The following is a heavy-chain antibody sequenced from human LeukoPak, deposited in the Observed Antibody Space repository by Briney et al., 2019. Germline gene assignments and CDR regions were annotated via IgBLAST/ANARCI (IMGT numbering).Heavy chain of an antibody. CDR2: ISGSGTTT. CDR1: GFTFSNYA. D-gene: IGHD1-26*01. Sequence: AGGSLRLSCAASGFTFSNYAMSWVRQAPGKGLEWVSAISGSGTTTYYADSVKGRFTISRDSSKNTLYLQMNSLRAEDTAVYYCAKEGNYYGTDYWGQGTLVTVSS. J-gene: IGHJ4*02. V-gene: IGHV3-23*01. CDR3: AKEGNYYGTDY.